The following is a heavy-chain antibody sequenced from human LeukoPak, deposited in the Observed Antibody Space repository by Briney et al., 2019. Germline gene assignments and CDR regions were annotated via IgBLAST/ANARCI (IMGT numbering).Heavy chain of an antibody. Sequence: GGSLRLSCAASGFTVSSNYMSWVRQAPGKGLEWVSVIYSGGSTYYADSVKGRFTSSRHNSKNTLYLQMNSLRAEDTAVYYCARAVGYEGNMYYFDYWGQGTLVTVSS. D-gene: IGHD2-2*01. J-gene: IGHJ4*02. CDR1: GFTVSSNY. CDR2: IYSGGST. CDR3: ARAVGYEGNMYYFDY. V-gene: IGHV3-53*04.